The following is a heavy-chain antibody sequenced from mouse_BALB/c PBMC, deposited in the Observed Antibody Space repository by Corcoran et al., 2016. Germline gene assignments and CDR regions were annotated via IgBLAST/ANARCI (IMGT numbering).Heavy chain of an antibody. V-gene: IGHV14-3*02. Sequence: EGQLQQSGAELVKPGASGKLSCTASGFNIKDTYMHWVKQRPEQGLEWIGRIDPANGNTKYDPKFQGKATMTADTSSNTVYLQLSSLTSEATAVYYCGRSREGNYVVYWGQGTTLTVSS. J-gene: IGHJ2*01. CDR2: IDPANGNT. CDR3: GRSREGNYVVY. D-gene: IGHD2-1*01. CDR1: GFNIKDTY.